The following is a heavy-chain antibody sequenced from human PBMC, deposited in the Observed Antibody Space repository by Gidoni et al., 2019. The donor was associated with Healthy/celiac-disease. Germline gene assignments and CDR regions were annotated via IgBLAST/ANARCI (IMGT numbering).Heavy chain of an antibody. CDR3: ARLYCSGGSCFFDY. CDR2: LYYSGST. V-gene: IGHV4-39*01. J-gene: IGHJ4*02. D-gene: IGHD2-15*01. CDR1: GGSISSSSYY. Sequence: QLQLQESGPGLVKPSETLSLTCTVSGGSISSSSYYWGWIRQPPGKGLEWIGSLYYSGSTYYNPSLKSRVTISVDTSKNQFSLKLSSVTAADTAVYYCARLYCSGGSCFFDYWGQGTLVTVSS.